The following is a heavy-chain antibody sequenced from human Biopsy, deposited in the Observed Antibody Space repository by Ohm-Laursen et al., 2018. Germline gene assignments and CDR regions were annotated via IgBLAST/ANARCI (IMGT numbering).Heavy chain of an antibody. J-gene: IGHJ4*02. CDR3: VRSLRNYDFLDS. CDR2: LTWNSGTI. D-gene: IGHD3-16*01. CDR1: GFTFSSYG. Sequence: SSLRLSCAASGFTFSSYGMHWIRQGPGKGLEWVAGLTWNSGTIAYAGSVRGRFTISRDNAKNSLYLQMNNLTSEDTALYYCVRSLRNYDFLDSWGQGTLVSVSS. V-gene: IGHV3-9*01.